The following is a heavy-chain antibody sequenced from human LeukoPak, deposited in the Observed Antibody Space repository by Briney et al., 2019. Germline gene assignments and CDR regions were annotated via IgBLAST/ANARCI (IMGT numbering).Heavy chain of an antibody. CDR1: GYTLTELS. Sequence: GASVKVSCKVSGYTLTELSMHWVRQAPGKGLEWMGGFDPEDGETIYAQKFQGRVTMTEDTSTDTAYMELSSLRSEDTAVYYCATLFRLPGHYYDSSRYHDYWGQGTLVTVSS. CDR2: FDPEDGET. V-gene: IGHV1-24*01. D-gene: IGHD3-22*01. J-gene: IGHJ4*02. CDR3: ATLFRLPGHYYDSSRYHDY.